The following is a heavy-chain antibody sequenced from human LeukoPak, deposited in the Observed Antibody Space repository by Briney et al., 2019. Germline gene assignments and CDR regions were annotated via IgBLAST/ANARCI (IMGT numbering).Heavy chain of an antibody. CDR2: IIPIFGTA. V-gene: IGHV1-69*05. Sequence: SVKVSCKASGGTFISYAISWVRQAPGQGLEWMGRIIPIFGTANYAQKFQGRVTITTDESTSTAYMELSSLRSEDTAVYYCAIRLFIAAAGTVDYWGQGTLVTVSS. CDR3: AIRLFIAAAGTVDY. J-gene: IGHJ4*02. CDR1: GGTFISYA. D-gene: IGHD6-13*01.